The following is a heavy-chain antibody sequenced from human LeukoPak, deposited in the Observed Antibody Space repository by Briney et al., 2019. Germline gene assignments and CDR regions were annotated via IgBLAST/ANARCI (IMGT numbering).Heavy chain of an antibody. CDR3: ARHLAGDSLYRHFDY. D-gene: IGHD5/OR15-5a*01. CDR1: GFTFSTYW. V-gene: IGHV3-7*04. CDR2: IKQDGSEK. J-gene: IGHJ4*02. Sequence: GGSLRLSCAASGFTFSTYWMSWVRQAPGKGLEWVANIKQDGSEKYFVDSVKGRFTVSRDNAKNSLFLQMNSLRGEDTAIYYCARHLAGDSLYRHFDYWGQGTLVTVSS.